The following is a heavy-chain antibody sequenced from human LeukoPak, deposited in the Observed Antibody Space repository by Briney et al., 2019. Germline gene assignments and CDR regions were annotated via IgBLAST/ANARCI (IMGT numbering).Heavy chain of an antibody. J-gene: IGHJ5*02. CDR3: ARDPLLSP. CDR2: ISAYNGNT. Sequence: GASVKVSCKASGYTFTSYGISWVRQAPGQGLEWMGWISAYNGNTNYAQKLQGRVTITADKSTSTAYMELSSLRSEDTAVYYCARDPLLSPWGQGTLVTVSS. CDR1: GYTFTSYG. V-gene: IGHV1-18*01.